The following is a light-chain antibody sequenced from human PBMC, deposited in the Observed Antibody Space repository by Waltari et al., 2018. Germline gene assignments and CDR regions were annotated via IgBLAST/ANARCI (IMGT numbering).Light chain of an antibody. Sequence: YALTPPPAVSVSPRQPASIPCSGDKFIDKSVYWYQQRAGLPPVLVIYQDDTRPSGIPERFSGPNSGTTATLTISGTQADDEAVYYCQAWDSSTAVFGGGTKVTVL. CDR3: QAWDSSTAV. J-gene: IGLJ2*01. V-gene: IGLV3-1*01. CDR1: KFIDKS. CDR2: QDD.